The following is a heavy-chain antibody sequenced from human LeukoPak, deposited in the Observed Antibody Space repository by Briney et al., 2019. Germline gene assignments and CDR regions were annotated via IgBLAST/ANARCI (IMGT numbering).Heavy chain of an antibody. CDR2: ISDSGAM. J-gene: IGHJ4*02. D-gene: IGHD5-12*01. Sequence: GGSLRLSCAASGFTFSSYWMHWVRQAPGKGLEWVSYISDSGAMYYADSVRGRFTISRENAQNSLFLQMNSLRAEDTAVYYCARDGGYRGYDADCWGQGTLVTVSS. V-gene: IGHV3-48*01. CDR1: GFTFSSYW. CDR3: ARDGGYRGYDADC.